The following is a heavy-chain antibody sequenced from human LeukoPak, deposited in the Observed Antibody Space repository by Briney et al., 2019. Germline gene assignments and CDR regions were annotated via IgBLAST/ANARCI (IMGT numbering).Heavy chain of an antibody. Sequence: GGSLRLSCAASGFTFSSYAMSWVRQAPGKGLEWVSAISGSGGSTYYADSVKGRFTISRGNSKNTLYLQMNSLRAEGTAVYYCAESGSYQLGDYYYYYMDVWGKGTTVTVSS. CDR3: AESGSYQLGDYYYYYMDV. CDR2: ISGSGGST. D-gene: IGHD1-26*01. V-gene: IGHV3-23*01. J-gene: IGHJ6*03. CDR1: GFTFSSYA.